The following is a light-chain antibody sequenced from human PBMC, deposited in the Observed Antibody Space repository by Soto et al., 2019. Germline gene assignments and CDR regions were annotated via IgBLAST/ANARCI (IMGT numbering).Light chain of an antibody. CDR3: AAWDDSLNGLYV. J-gene: IGLJ1*01. CDR2: SNN. CDR1: SPNIGSNT. V-gene: IGLV1-44*01. Sequence: QSALTQPPSASGTPGQRVTISCSGNSPNIGSNTVNWYQQLPRTAPELLIYSNNQRPSEVPDRFSGSKFGTSASLAISGLQSEDEADYYCAAWDDSLNGLYVFGTGTKVTVL.